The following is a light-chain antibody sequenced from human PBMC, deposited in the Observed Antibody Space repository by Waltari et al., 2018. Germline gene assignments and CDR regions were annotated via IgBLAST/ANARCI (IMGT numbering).Light chain of an antibody. CDR2: GAS. J-gene: IGKJ1*01. V-gene: IGKV3-20*01. Sequence: EIVLTQSPGPLSLSLGERATVSCRTSQSVSRALAWYPQKPGPAPRLLIYGASTRATGIPDRFSGSGSGTDFSLTISRLEPDDFAVYYCQHYLRLPVTFGQGTTVEI. CDR1: QSVSRA. CDR3: QHYLRLPVT.